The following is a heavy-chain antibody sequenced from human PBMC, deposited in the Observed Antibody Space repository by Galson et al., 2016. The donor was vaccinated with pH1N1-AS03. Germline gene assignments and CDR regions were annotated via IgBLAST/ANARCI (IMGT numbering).Heavy chain of an antibody. J-gene: IGHJ4*02. D-gene: IGHD3-3*01. CDR3: ANDFNYGFWSGYSFY. V-gene: IGHV3-30*18. CDR1: GFTTSNFG. CDR2: ISFDGTNK. Sequence: SLRLSCAASGFTTSNFGMLWVRQAPGQGLEWVAIISFDGTNKYYADSVKGRFSISRDNSKNTLFLQMSALRAEDTAVYYCANDFNYGFWSGYSFYWGQGALVTVSS.